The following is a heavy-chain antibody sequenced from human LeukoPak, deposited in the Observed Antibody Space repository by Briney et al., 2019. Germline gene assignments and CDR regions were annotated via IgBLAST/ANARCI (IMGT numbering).Heavy chain of an antibody. J-gene: IGHJ5*02. CDR3: ARQTYGSGSYDWFDP. D-gene: IGHD3-10*01. Sequence: GESLQISCKGSGYSFTSYWIGWVRQMPGKGLEWMGIIYPGDSDTRYSPSFQGQVTISAGKSISTAYLQWSSLKASDTAMYYCARQTYGSGSYDWFDPWGQGTLVTVSS. CDR1: GYSFTSYW. V-gene: IGHV5-51*01. CDR2: IYPGDSDT.